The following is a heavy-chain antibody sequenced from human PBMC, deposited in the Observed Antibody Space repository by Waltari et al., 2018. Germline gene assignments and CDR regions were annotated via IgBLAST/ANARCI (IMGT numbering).Heavy chain of an antibody. Sequence: EVQLLESGGGLVQPGGSLRLSCGVSGFTFNNYAINWVRRAPGTGLQWVQAITVKDATNHADSVKGRFTIARDTSKDTVFLQMNSLRAEDTALYYCAKPFYNWDDPLDSWGQGTLVTVSS. CDR3: AKPFYNWDDPLDS. CDR2: ITVKDAT. CDR1: GFTFNNYA. J-gene: IGHJ4*02. D-gene: IGHD1-20*01. V-gene: IGHV3-23*01.